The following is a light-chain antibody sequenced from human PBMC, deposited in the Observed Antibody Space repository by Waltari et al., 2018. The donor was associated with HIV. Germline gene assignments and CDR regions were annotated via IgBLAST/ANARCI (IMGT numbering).Light chain of an antibody. CDR3: QHYNTSSPWT. CDR2: KAS. CDR1: QSIYTW. Sequence: DIQMTQSPSTLSTSVGDRLTITCRASQSIYTWVAWYQQKLGKAPKLLVYKASSLKSGVPSKFRGSGSWTEFTLTISSLQPDDIATYYCQHYNTSSPWTFGQGTRVDI. J-gene: IGKJ1*01. V-gene: IGKV1-5*03.